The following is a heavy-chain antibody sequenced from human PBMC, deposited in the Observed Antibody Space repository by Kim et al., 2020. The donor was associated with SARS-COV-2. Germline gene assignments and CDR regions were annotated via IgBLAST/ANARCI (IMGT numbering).Heavy chain of an antibody. CDR2: TNQDGSET. V-gene: IGHV3-7*01. Sequence: GGSLRLSCAASGFHFSINWMTWVRQAPGKGLEWLVNTNQDGSETYYLDAVKGRFTISRDNAENSLFLQMNSLRADDTAVYYCARVDWGSIDYWGQGTLVTVSS. D-gene: IGHD7-27*01. J-gene: IGHJ4*02. CDR1: GFHFSINW. CDR3: ARVDWGSIDY.